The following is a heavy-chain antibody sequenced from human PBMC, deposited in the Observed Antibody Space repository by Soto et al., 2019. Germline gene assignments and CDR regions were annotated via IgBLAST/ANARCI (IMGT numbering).Heavy chain of an antibody. D-gene: IGHD3-22*01. V-gene: IGHV4-31*03. J-gene: IGHJ6*02. CDR2: IYYSGST. CDR1: GGSISSGGYY. Sequence: SETLSLTCTVSGGSISSGGYYWSWIRQHPGKGLEWIGYIYYSGSTYYNPSLKSRVTISVDTSKNQFSLKLSSVTAADTAVYYCARDRDSSGYPAASRYYYYYGMDVWGQGTTVTVSS. CDR3: ARDRDSSGYPAASRYYYYYGMDV.